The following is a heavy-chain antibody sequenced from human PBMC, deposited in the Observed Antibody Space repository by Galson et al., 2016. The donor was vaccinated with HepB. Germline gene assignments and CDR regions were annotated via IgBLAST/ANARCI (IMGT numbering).Heavy chain of an antibody. CDR3: ARTRTGDY. V-gene: IGHV5-10-1*01. CDR1: GYGFTSYW. Sequence: QSGAEVTKPGESLRISCKGSGYGFTSYWISWVRQMPGKGLEWMGRIDPRDSFTNYSPSFQGHVTISVDKSITTASLQWSNLKSSDTAMYYCARTRTGDYWGQGTLVTVSA. J-gene: IGHJ4*02. CDR2: IDPRDSFT. D-gene: IGHD1/OR15-1a*01.